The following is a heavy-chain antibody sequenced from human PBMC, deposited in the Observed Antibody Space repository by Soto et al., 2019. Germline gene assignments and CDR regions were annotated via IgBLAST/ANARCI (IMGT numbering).Heavy chain of an antibody. Sequence: PGGSLRLSCAASGLTFSSYAMSGFRQAPGKGLEWVSVMSGSGGSTYYADSVKGRFTNARDNSKNTLYLQMNSLRAEDTAVYYGAKARVQYSSSWYAFDYWGQGTLVTVSS. CDR3: AKARVQYSSSWYAFDY. CDR2: MSGSGGST. D-gene: IGHD6-13*01. CDR1: GLTFSSYA. V-gene: IGHV3-23*01. J-gene: IGHJ4*02.